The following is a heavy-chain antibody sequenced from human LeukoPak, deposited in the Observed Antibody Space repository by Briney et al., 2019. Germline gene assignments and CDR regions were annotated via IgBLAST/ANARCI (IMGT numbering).Heavy chain of an antibody. V-gene: IGHV3-7*01. CDR1: GLTFSTYW. D-gene: IGHD2-8*01. Sequence: GGSLRLSCAASGLTFSTYWMSWVRQAPGKGLEWVANIKQDGSEKYYVDSVKGRFTISRDNAKNSLYLQMNSLRAEDTAVYYCARLTWICTNGVCYSGFDYWGQGTLVTVSP. CDR2: IKQDGSEK. CDR3: ARLTWICTNGVCYSGFDY. J-gene: IGHJ4*02.